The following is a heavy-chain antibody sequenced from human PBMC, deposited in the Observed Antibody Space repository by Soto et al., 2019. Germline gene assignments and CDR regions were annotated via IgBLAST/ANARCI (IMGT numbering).Heavy chain of an antibody. CDR2: INPNSGGT. CDR1: GYTFTGYY. Sequence: GPVKVSCKASGYTFTGYYMHWVRQAPGQGLEWMGWINPNSGGTNYAQKFQGWVTMTRDTSISTAYMELSSLRSEDTAVYYCATSPPYGPTFDYWGQGTLVTVSS. CDR3: ATSPPYGPTFDY. J-gene: IGHJ4*02. D-gene: IGHD4-17*01. V-gene: IGHV1-2*04.